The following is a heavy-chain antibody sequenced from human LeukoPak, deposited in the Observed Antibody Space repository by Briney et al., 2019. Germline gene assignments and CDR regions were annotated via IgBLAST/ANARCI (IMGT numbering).Heavy chain of an antibody. Sequence: GGSLRLSCAASGFTFSSYSMNWVRQAPGKGLEWVSYISSSGSTIYYADSVKGRFTISRDNAKNSLYLQMNSLRAEDTAVYYCARFLSSSWSYYYGMDVWGQGTTVTVSS. CDR3: ARFLSSSWSYYYGMDV. CDR1: GFTFSSYS. J-gene: IGHJ6*02. D-gene: IGHD6-13*01. CDR2: ISSSGSTI. V-gene: IGHV3-48*04.